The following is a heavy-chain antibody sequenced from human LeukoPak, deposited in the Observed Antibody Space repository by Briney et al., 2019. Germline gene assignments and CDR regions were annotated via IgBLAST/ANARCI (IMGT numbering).Heavy chain of an antibody. Sequence: PGGSLRLSCAASGFTFSSYSMNWVRQAPGKGLEWVSSISSSSSYIYYADSVKGRFTTSRDNAKNSLYLQMNSLRAEDTAVYYCAKDWRCSSTSCYRSFHYYYYMDVWGKGTTVTVSS. CDR2: ISSSSSYI. J-gene: IGHJ6*03. CDR1: GFTFSSYS. V-gene: IGHV3-21*04. CDR3: AKDWRCSSTSCYRSFHYYYYMDV. D-gene: IGHD2-2*02.